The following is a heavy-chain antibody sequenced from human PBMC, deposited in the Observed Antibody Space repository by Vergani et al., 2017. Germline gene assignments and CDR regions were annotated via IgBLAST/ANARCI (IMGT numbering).Heavy chain of an antibody. J-gene: IGHJ6*02. CDR2: ISPGASTV. Sequence: LEESGGGSVKPGGSLRLSCAASGFKSSDHYMSWIRQAPGKGLEWVSHISPGASTVSYTDSVTGRFTVSRDNDNNSLTLNMTTLRVEDTAVYYCAKNPGISTPRHYYAMDVWGQGTTVTVSS. D-gene: IGHD1-14*01. CDR3: AKNPGISTPRHYYAMDV. CDR1: GFKSSDHY. V-gene: IGHV3-11*04.